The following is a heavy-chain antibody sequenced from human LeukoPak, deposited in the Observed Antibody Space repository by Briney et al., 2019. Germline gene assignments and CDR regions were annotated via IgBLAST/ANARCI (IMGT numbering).Heavy chain of an antibody. CDR1: GDSVSSNSAT. J-gene: IGHJ4*02. CDR2: TYYRSKWYN. V-gene: IGHV6-1*01. D-gene: IGHD6-13*01. Sequence: QTLSLTCAISGDSVSSNSATWTWIRQSPSRGLEWLGRTYYRSKWYNDYALSVRGRITINPDTSKNQFSLQLNSVTPEDTAVYYCARGSSSSSWYFDYWGQGTLVTVSS. CDR3: ARGSSSSSWYFDY.